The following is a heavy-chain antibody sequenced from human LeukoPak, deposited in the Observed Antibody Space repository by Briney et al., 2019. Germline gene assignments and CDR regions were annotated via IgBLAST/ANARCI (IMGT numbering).Heavy chain of an antibody. CDR1: GFTFSSHS. J-gene: IGHJ4*02. Sequence: PGGSLRLSCAASGFTFSSHSMKWARQAPGKGRECVSSISRRSSYIYYANSVKGRFTISRDNAKNSMYMQMNSLRADDTAVYYCARGHYDSSGYPLPPRRGLLEYWGQGTLVTVSS. V-gene: IGHV3-21*01. CDR3: ARGHYDSSGYPLPPRRGLLEY. D-gene: IGHD3-22*01. CDR2: ISRRSSYI.